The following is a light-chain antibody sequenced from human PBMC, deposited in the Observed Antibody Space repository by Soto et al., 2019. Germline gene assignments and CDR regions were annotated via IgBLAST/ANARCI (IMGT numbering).Light chain of an antibody. Sequence: SSELTQSPSVSVAPRKTATITCGGDKIGSKSVHWYQQKPGQAPVLVMFHNSERPSGIPERISGSNSGNTATLTISGVEAGDEADYFCQVWDSSSDHVIFGRGTKLTVL. CDR2: HNS. CDR3: QVWDSSSDHVI. J-gene: IGLJ2*01. V-gene: IGLV3-21*04. CDR1: KIGSKS.